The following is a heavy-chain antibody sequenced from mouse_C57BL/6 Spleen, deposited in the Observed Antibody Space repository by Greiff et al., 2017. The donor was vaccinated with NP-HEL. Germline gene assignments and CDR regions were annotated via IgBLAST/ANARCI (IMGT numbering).Heavy chain of an antibody. CDR1: GYTFTSYW. CDR2: IHPNSGST. CDR3: ARWTYDGYYGAWFAY. Sequence: QVQLKQPGAELVKPGASVKLSCKASGYTFTSYWMHWVKQRPGQGLEWIGMIHPNSGSTNYNEKFKSKATLTVDKSSSTAYMQLSSLTSEDSAVYYCARWTYDGYYGAWFAYWGQGTLVTVSA. J-gene: IGHJ3*01. V-gene: IGHV1-64*01. D-gene: IGHD2-3*01.